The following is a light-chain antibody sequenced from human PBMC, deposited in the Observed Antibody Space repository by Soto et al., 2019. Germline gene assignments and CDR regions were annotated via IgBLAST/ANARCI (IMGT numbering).Light chain of an antibody. CDR3: QQRKNWPQIT. V-gene: IGKV3-11*01. CDR1: QNVDKF. CDR2: DSS. Sequence: EIELTQSPATLSLSPGETATLFCRASQNVDKFLAWYQQRPGQPPRLLIFDSSNRATGVPVRFSGSGYGTVFTLTIASLEPEDSAVYSCQQRKNWPQITFGQGTRLEIK. J-gene: IGKJ5*01.